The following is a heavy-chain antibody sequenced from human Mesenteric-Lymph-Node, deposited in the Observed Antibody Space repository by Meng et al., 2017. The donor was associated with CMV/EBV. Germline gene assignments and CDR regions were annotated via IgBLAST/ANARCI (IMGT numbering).Heavy chain of an antibody. CDR3: AKDLGQQLVNWFDP. D-gene: IGHD6-6*01. V-gene: IGHV3-30*02. Sequence: GGSLRLSCAASRFTFSSYGMHWVRQAPGKGLEWVAFIPYDGSNKYYADSVKGRFTISRDNSKNTLYLQMNSLRAEDTAMYYCAKDLGQQLVNWFDPWGQGTLVTVSS. J-gene: IGHJ5*02. CDR1: RFTFSSYG. CDR2: IPYDGSNK.